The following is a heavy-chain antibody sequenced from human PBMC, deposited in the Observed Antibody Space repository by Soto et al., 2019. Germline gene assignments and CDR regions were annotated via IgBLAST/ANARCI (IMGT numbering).Heavy chain of an antibody. CDR3: ARGLRYFDHYYFDY. D-gene: IGHD3-9*01. CDR2: IYYSGST. Sequence: ASDTLSLTCTVSCGSISSGGYYWSFIRHHPGKCLEWIGYIYYSGSTYYNPSLKSRVTISVDTSKNQFSLKLSSVTAADTAAYYCARGLRYFDHYYFDYWGQGTLVTVSS. CDR1: CGSISSGGYY. V-gene: IGHV4-31*02. J-gene: IGHJ4*02.